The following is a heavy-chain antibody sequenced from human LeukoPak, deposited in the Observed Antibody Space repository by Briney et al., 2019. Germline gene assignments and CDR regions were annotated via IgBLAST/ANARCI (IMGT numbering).Heavy chain of an antibody. J-gene: IGHJ4*02. CDR2: ISAYNGNT. CDR1: GYTFTSYG. CDR3: ARDLSLNRLLWFGESRPEVEGLFDY. D-gene: IGHD3-10*01. V-gene: IGHV1-18*04. Sequence: ASVKDSCMASGYTFTSYGISWVRQAPGQGLEWMGWISAYNGNTNYAQKLQGRVTMTTDTSTSTAYMELRSLRSDDTAVYYCARDLSLNRLLWFGESRPEVEGLFDYWGQGTLVTVSS.